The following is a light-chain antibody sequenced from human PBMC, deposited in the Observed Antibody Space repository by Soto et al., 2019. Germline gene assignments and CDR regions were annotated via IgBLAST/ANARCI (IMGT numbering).Light chain of an antibody. CDR1: QSVSSY. CDR2: DAS. Sequence: EIVLTQSPATLSLSPGERATLSCRASQSVSSYLAWYQQKPGQAPRLLIYDASNRATGIPARFSGSGSGTDFPLTISSLEPEDFAVYYCPQRTNWPALYTFGQGTKLEIK. CDR3: PQRTNWPALYT. J-gene: IGKJ2*01. V-gene: IGKV3-11*01.